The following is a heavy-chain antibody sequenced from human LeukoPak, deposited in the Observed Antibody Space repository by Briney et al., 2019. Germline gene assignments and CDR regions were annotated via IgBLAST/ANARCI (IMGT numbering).Heavy chain of an antibody. CDR1: GGSISSYY. D-gene: IGHD3-22*01. J-gene: IGHJ4*02. CDR2: IYYSGST. Sequence: SETLSLTCTVSGGSISSYYWSWIRQPPGKGLEWIGYIYYSGSTNYDPSLKSRVTISVDTSKNQFSLKLSSVTAADTAVYYCAREIAREDYYDSSGRYYFDYWGQGTLVTVSS. CDR3: AREIAREDYYDSSGRYYFDY. V-gene: IGHV4-59*01.